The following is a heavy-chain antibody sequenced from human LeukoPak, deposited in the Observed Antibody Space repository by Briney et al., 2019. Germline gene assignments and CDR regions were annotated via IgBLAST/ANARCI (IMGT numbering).Heavy chain of an antibody. J-gene: IGHJ4*02. CDR1: GFTVSSNY. V-gene: IGHV3-53*01. CDR2: IYSGGST. CDR3: ARVSYYDSSGYYFLSYVDY. Sequence: GGSLRPSCAASGFTVSSNYMSWVRQAPGKGLEWVSVIYSGGSTYYADSVRGRLTISRDNSKNTLYLQMNSLGAEDTAVYYCARVSYYDSSGYYFLSYVDYWGQGTLVTVSS. D-gene: IGHD3-22*01.